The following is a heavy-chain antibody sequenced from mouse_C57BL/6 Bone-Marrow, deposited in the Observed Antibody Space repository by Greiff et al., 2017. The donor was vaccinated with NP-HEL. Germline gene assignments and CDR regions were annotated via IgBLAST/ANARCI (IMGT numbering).Heavy chain of an antibody. D-gene: IGHD1-1*01. CDR2: INPNNGGT. V-gene: IGHV1-26*01. CDR3: ARSFILLRVYWYFDV. Sequence: VQLQQSGPELVKPGASVKISCKASGYTFTDYYMNWVKQSHGKSLEWIGDINPNNGGTSYNQKFKGKATLTVDKSSSTAYMELRSLTSEDSAVYYCARSFILLRVYWYFDVWGTGTTVTVSS. CDR1: GYTFTDYY. J-gene: IGHJ1*03.